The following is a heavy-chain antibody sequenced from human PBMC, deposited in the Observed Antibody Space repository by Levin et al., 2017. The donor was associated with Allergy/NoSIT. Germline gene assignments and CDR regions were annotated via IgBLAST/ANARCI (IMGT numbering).Heavy chain of an antibody. D-gene: IGHD6-19*01. CDR3: ARERQQWLVGNYYGMDV. CDR2: ISYDGSNK. Sequence: GGSLRLSCAASGFTFSSYAMHWVRQAPGKGLEWVAVISYDGSNKYYADSVKGRFTISRDNSKNTLYLQMNSLRAEDTAVYYCARERQQWLVGNYYGMDVWGQGTTVTVSS. CDR1: GFTFSSYA. V-gene: IGHV3-30-3*01. J-gene: IGHJ6*02.